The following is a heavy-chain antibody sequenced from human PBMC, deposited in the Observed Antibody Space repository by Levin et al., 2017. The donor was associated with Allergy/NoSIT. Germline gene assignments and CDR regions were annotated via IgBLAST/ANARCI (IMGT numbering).Heavy chain of an antibody. CDR3: ARGGSGSYYKDLDWFDP. Sequence: SETLSLTCTVSGGSISSYYWSWIRQPPGKGLEWIGYIYYSGSTNYNPSLKSRVTISVDTSKNQFSLKLSSVTAADTAVYYCARGGSGSYYKDLDWFDPWGQGTLVTVSS. D-gene: IGHD3-10*01. J-gene: IGHJ5*02. CDR2: IYYSGST. V-gene: IGHV4-59*01. CDR1: GGSISSYY.